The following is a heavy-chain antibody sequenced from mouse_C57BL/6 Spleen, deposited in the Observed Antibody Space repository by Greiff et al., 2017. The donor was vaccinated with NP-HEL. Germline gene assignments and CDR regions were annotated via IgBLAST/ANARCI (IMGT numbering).Heavy chain of an antibody. V-gene: IGHV1-9*01. CDR3: ARWIYYGYDGGDAMDY. D-gene: IGHD2-2*01. CDR2: ILPGSGST. CDR1: GYTFTGYW. J-gene: IGHJ4*01. Sequence: VKLVESGAELMKPGASVKLSCKATGYTFTGYWIEWVKQRPGHGLEWIGEILPGSGSTNYNEKFKGKATFTADTSSNTAYMQLSSLTTEDSAIYYCARWIYYGYDGGDAMDYWGQGTSVTVSS.